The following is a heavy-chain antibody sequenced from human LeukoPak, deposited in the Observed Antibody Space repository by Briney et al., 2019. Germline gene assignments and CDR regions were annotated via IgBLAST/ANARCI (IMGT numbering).Heavy chain of an antibody. V-gene: IGHV3-21*05. CDR3: ARDYRFAFDN. CDR2: VGIDSGNT. Sequence: GGSLRLSCAASGFIFSDYSMNWVRQAPGEGVEWISYVGIDSGNTKYADSVKGRFTISGDNAKKSLYLQMNSLRVEDTAVYYCARDYRFAFDNWGQGTLVTVSS. J-gene: IGHJ4*02. CDR1: GFIFSDYS.